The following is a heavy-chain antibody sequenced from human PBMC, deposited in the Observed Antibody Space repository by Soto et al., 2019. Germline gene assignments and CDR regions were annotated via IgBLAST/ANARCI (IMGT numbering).Heavy chain of an antibody. CDR2: IHFSGTT. V-gene: IGHV4-61*08. CDR1: GGPVSIGGYY. CDR3: ARSSVTGPEYLQH. Sequence: PSETLSLTCTVSGGPVSIGGYYWSWIRQYPGKGLEFIGYIHFSGTTEYNPSLNGRVTISLDTSKNQFSLRLRSITAADTAVYYCARSSVTGPEYLQHWGHGTLVTVSS. J-gene: IGHJ1*01. D-gene: IGHD2-21*02.